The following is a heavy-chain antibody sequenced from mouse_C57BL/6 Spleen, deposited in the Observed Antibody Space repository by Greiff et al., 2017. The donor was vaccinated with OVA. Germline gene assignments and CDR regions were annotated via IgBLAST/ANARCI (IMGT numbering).Heavy chain of an antibody. Sequence: QVHVKQPGAELVRPGSSVKLSCKASGYTFTSYWMHWVKQRPIQGLEWIGNIDPSDSETHYNQKFKDKATLTVDKSSSTAYMQRSSLTSEDSAVYYCARSYYYGSSAWFAYWGQGTLVTVSA. CDR3: ARSYYYGSSAWFAY. V-gene: IGHV1-52*01. CDR2: IDPSDSET. CDR1: GYTFTSYW. D-gene: IGHD1-1*01. J-gene: IGHJ3*01.